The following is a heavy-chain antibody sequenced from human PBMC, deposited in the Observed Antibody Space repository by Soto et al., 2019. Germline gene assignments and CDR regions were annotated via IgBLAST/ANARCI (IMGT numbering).Heavy chain of an antibody. J-gene: IGHJ4*02. V-gene: IGHV4-59*01. Sequence: SETLSLTYTVPGGSISSYYWSWILQPQGKGLEWIGYIYYSGSTNYNPSLKSRVTISVDTCKNQFSLKRSSVTAADTAVYYCARDIAAARTGFDYWGQGTLVTVSS. CDR1: GGSISSYY. CDR2: IYYSGST. D-gene: IGHD6-13*01. CDR3: ARDIAAARTGFDY.